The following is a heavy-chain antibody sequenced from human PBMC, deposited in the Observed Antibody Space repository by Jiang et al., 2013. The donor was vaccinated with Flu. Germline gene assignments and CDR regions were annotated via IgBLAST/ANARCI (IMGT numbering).Heavy chain of an antibody. V-gene: IGHV3-30-3*01. CDR1: GFTFSSYA. CDR3: ARGMNYGSGSFYLTYYFDY. D-gene: IGHD3-10*01. Sequence: VVQPGRSLRLSCAASGFTFSSYAMHWVRQAPGKGLEWVAVISFEDGNNRYYADSVKGRFTISRDNSKNTLYLQMNSLRAEDTAVYYCARGMNYGSGSFYLTYYFDYWGQGTLVTVSS. J-gene: IGHJ4*02. CDR2: ISFEDGNNR.